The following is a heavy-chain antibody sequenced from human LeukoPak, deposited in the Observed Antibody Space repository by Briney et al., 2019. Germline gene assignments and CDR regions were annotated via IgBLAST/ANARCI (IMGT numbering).Heavy chain of an antibody. V-gene: IGHV4-61*02. CDR2: IYTSGST. D-gene: IGHD6-13*01. CDR1: GGSISSGSYY. J-gene: IGHJ5*02. CDR3: ARDIAAAEYNWLDP. Sequence: SETLSLTCTVSGGSISSGSYYWSWIRQPAGKGLEWIGRIYTSGSTNYNPSLKSRVTISVDTSKNQFSLKLSSVTAADTAVYYCARDIAAAEYNWLDPWGQGTLVTVSS.